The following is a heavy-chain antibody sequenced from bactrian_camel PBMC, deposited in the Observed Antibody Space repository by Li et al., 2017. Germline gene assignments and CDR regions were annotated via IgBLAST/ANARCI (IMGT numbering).Heavy chain of an antibody. D-gene: IGHD2*01. Sequence: QVQLVESGGGSVQAGGSLRLSCAVSGYNLDIGCLGWFREVPGKEREAVAHIYSGDRTTDYADSVKGRFTISKDNAQNILYLQMDSLKPEDTGMYYCAADRSHAYCRGTYCCDMSYWGQGTQVTVS. CDR1: GYNLDIGC. J-gene: IGHJ4*01. CDR3: AADRSHAYCRGTYCCDMSY. V-gene: IGHV3S54*01. CDR2: IYSGDRTT.